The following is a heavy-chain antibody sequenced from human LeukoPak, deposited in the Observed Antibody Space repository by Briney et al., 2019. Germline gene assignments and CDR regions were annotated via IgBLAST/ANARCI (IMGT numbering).Heavy chain of an antibody. D-gene: IGHD2-21*02. CDR3: ARVRAYCGGDCYIGYFDY. V-gene: IGHV4-59*01. Sequence: SETLSLTCTVSGGSISSYYWSWIRQPPGKGLEWIGYIYYSGSTNYSPSLKSRVTISVDMSKNQFSLKLTSVTAADTAVYYCARVRAYCGGDCYIGYFDYWGQGTLVTASS. CDR1: GGSISSYY. CDR2: IYYSGST. J-gene: IGHJ4*02.